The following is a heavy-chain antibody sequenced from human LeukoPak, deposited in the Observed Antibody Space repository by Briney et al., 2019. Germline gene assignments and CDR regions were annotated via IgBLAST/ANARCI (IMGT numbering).Heavy chain of an antibody. CDR3: AKGYCSGGSCCLDY. D-gene: IGHD2-15*01. J-gene: IGHJ4*02. CDR2: ISWNSGSI. Sequence: GGSLRLSCAASGFTFDDYAMHWDRQAPGTGLEWVSGISWNSGSIGYADSVKGRFTISRDNAKNSLYLQMNSLRAEDMALYYCAKGYCSGGSCCLDYWGQGTLVTVSS. CDR1: GFTFDDYA. V-gene: IGHV3-9*03.